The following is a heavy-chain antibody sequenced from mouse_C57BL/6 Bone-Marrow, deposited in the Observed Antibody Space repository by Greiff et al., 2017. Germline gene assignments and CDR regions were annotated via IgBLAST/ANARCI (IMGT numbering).Heavy chain of an antibody. D-gene: IGHD2-1*01. Sequence: EVQLVESGGGLVKPGGSLKLSCAASGFTFSSYAMSWVRQTPEKRLEWVATISDGGSYTYYPDNVKGRFTISSDNAKNNLYLQMSHLKSEGTAMYYWARDRGALTRNSYAMDYWGQGTAVTVTA. J-gene: IGHJ4*01. V-gene: IGHV5-4*01. CDR3: ARDRGALTRNSYAMDY. CDR2: ISDGGSYT. CDR1: GFTFSSYA.